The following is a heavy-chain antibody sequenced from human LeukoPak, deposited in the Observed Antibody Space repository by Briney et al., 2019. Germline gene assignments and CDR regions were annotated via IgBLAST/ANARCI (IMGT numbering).Heavy chain of an antibody. D-gene: IGHD3-9*01. CDR1: GFTFSSYA. Sequence: GGSLRLSCAASGFTFSSYAMSWVRQAPGKGLEWVSAISGSGGSTYYADSVKGRFTISRDNSKNTLYLQMNSLRDEDTAVYYCAREGYDILTGYRRFDYWGQGTLVTVSS. CDR2: ISGSGGST. J-gene: IGHJ4*02. CDR3: AREGYDILTGYRRFDY. V-gene: IGHV3-23*01.